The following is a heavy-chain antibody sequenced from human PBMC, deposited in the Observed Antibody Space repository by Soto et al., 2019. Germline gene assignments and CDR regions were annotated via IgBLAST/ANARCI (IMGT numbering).Heavy chain of an antibody. CDR3: ARWYYDSSGYVYGMDV. CDR2: IYYSGST. Sequence: SETLSLTCTVSGGSISSGGYYWSWIRQHPGKGLEWIGYIYYSGSTYYDPSLKSRVTISVDTSKNQFSLKLSSVTAADTAVYYCARWYYDSSGYVYGMDVWGQGTTVTVSS. CDR1: GGSISSGGYY. V-gene: IGHV4-31*03. J-gene: IGHJ6*02. D-gene: IGHD3-22*01.